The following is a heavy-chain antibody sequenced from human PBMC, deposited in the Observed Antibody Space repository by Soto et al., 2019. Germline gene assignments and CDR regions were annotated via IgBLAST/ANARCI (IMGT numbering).Heavy chain of an antibody. D-gene: IGHD1-26*01. V-gene: IGHV4-59*03. CDR3: ALDSGEITVSSNPLGEWLDP. CDR2: GFPGGAA. Sequence: QVQLQESGPGLLRPSETLSLTCTVSGVSIDNFFWSWVRQPPGYGLESIGNGFPGGAAGCMAEGGTLGYPPALESLVPIPLHLANHQCSLTVTSVQAADTAVYYCALDSGEITVSSNPLGEWLDPWGQGTLVTGSS. CDR1: GVSIDNFF. J-gene: IGHJ5*02.